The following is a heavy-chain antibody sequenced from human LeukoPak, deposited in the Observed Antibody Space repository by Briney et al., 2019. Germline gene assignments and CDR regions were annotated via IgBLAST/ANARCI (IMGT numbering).Heavy chain of an antibody. CDR2: IYYSGST. CDR1: GGSISSYY. CDR3: ARGDDNKGDAFDI. J-gene: IGHJ3*02. D-gene: IGHD5-24*01. Sequence: PSETLSLTCTVSGGSISSYYWSWIRQPPGKGLEWIGYIYYSGSTNYNPSLKSRVTISVDTSKNQFSLKLSSVTAADTAVYYCARGDDNKGDAFDIWGQGTMVTVSS. V-gene: IGHV4-59*01.